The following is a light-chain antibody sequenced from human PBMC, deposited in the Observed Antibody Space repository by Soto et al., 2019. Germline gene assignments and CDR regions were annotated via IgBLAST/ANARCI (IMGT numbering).Light chain of an antibody. V-gene: IGLV2-8*01. J-gene: IGLJ2*01. CDR3: SSDAGSNKFVV. CDR2: EVS. CDR1: SSDVGGYNY. Sequence: QSVLTQPPSASGSPGQSVTISCTGTSSDVGGYNYVSWYQQHPGKAPKLMIYEVSKRPSGVPDRFSGSKSGNTASLTVSGLQAEDEADYYCSSDAGSNKFVVFGGGTQGDRP.